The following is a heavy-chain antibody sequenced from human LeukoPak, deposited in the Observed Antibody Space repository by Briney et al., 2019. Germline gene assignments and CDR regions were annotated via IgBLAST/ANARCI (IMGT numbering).Heavy chain of an antibody. D-gene: IGHD4-17*01. V-gene: IGHV3-74*01. J-gene: IGHJ4*02. CDR1: GFTFSSYW. Sequence: PGGSLRLSCAASGFTFSSYWMHWVRQAPGKGLVWVSRMNADGSSISYADSVKGRFTISRDNAKNTLYLQMNSLSSEDTAVYYCAREGALGYGHYTYGYWGQGTLVTVSS. CDR3: AREGALGYGHYTYGY. CDR2: MNADGSSI.